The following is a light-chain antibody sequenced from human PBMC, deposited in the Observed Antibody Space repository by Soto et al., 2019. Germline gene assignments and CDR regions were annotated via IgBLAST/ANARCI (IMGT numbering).Light chain of an antibody. J-gene: IGKJ3*01. CDR1: QDIKSY. Sequence: EVVVTQSPATLSLSPGERATLSCRASQDIKSYLAWYQHKPGQPPRLLFYDSFSRATDTPARFSADGSGTDFTLTISSLEPEDFAVYYCQQRGNWPLFTFGPGTRVELK. CDR3: QQRGNWPLFT. CDR2: DSF. V-gene: IGKV3-11*01.